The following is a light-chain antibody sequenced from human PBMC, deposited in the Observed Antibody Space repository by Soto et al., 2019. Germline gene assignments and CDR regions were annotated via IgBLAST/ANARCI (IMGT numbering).Light chain of an antibody. CDR3: AAWDDSLTGRV. Sequence: QSVLTQSPSASGTPGQRITISCSGSGSNIGPNYVYWFQQFPGTAPKLLIYNDDQRPSGVPDRFSGSKSGTSASLGISGLRSDDEADYYCAAWDDSLTGRVFGGGTKLTVL. CDR1: GSNIGPNY. J-gene: IGLJ2*01. V-gene: IGLV1-47*02. CDR2: NDD.